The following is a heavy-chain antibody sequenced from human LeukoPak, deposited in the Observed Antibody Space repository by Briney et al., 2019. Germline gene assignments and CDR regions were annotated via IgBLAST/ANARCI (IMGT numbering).Heavy chain of an antibody. CDR3: ARAGRIAVAGTMDY. CDR2: INHRGDT. V-gene: IGHV4-34*01. CDR1: GGSFRGYY. D-gene: IGHD6-19*01. Sequence: SETLSLTCAVYGGSFRGYYWSWIRQPPGKGLEWIGEINHRGDTNNSTSLKSRVTVSVDASKNQFSLKLTSVTAADTAVYYCARAGRIAVAGTMDYWGQGTLVTVSS. J-gene: IGHJ4*02.